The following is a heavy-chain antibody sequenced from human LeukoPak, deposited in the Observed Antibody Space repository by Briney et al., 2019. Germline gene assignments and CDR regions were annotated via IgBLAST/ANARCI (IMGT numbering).Heavy chain of an antibody. J-gene: IGHJ3*02. D-gene: IGHD3-10*01. CDR1: GDSITGYY. V-gene: IGHV4-39*07. CDR2: IYYTGNT. CDR3: AKSNGYGLIDI. Sequence: KPSETLSLTCSVSGDSITGYYWGWIRQPPGKGLEWIGNIYYTGNTYYNSSLKNRVAISLDTSRNQFSLKLNSVTAADTAVYYCAKSNGYGLIDIWGQGTMVTVSS.